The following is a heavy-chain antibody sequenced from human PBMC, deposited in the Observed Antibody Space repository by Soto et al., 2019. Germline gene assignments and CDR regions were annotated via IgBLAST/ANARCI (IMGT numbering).Heavy chain of an antibody. J-gene: IGHJ4*02. D-gene: IGHD1-1*01. Sequence: EVQLLESGGGLVQPGGSLRLSCAASGFTISSYAMSWVRQAPGKGLEWVSAISDRGATTHYADSVKDRFTISRDTSKNTLYLQMNTLRAEDTAVYYCAKDKPGTTSFDYWGRGTLVTVSS. CDR3: AKDKPGTTSFDY. CDR2: ISDRGATT. CDR1: GFTISSYA. V-gene: IGHV3-23*01.